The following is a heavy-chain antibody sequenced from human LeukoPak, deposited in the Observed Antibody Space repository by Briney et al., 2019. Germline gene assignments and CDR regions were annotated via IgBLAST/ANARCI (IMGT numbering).Heavy chain of an antibody. J-gene: IGHJ4*02. CDR2: ISGSGGST. V-gene: IGHV3-23*01. CDR3: AKGGGDGYNWGYYLDY. Sequence: GGSLRLSCAASGFTFSSYVMSWVRQAPGKGLEWVSGISGSGGSTYYADSVKGRFTISRDNSKNTLYLQMNSLRAEDTAVYYCAKGGGDGYNWGYYLDYWGQGTLVTVSS. CDR1: GFTFSSYV. D-gene: IGHD5-24*01.